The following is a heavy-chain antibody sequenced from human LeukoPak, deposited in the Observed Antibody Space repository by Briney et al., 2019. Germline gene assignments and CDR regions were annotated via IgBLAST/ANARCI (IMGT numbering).Heavy chain of an antibody. CDR2: INHSGST. CDR3: ARGITRGYSYGAYYYYGMDV. J-gene: IGHJ6*02. D-gene: IGHD5-18*01. Sequence: SETLSLTCAVYGGSFSGYYWSWIRQPPGKELEWIGEINHSGSTNYNPSLKSRVTISVDTSKNQFSLKLSSVTAADTAVYYCARGITRGYSYGAYYYYGMDVWGQGTTVTVSS. CDR1: GGSFSGYY. V-gene: IGHV4-34*01.